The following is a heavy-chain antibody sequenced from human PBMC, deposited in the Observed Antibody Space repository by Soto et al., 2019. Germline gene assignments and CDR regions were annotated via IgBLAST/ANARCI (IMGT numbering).Heavy chain of an antibody. Sequence: QLQLQESGSGLVKPSQTLSLTCAVSGGSISSGGYSWSWIRQPPGKGLEWIGYIYHSGSTYYNPSLKTRVTISGDRSKNQFSLTLSSVTAADTAVYYCAAGGGLPRYYWGQGTLVTVSS. CDR3: AAGGGLPRYY. V-gene: IGHV4-30-2*01. J-gene: IGHJ4*02. D-gene: IGHD5-12*01. CDR2: IYHSGST. CDR1: GGSISSGGYS.